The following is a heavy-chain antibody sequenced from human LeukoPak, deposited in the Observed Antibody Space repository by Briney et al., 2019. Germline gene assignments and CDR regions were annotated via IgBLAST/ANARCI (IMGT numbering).Heavy chain of an antibody. CDR3: ARDLRMAAAGTGWYFDL. CDR1: GGSISSYY. CDR2: IYYSGST. Sequence: ASETLSLTCTVSGGSISSYYWSWIRQPPGKGLEWIGYIYYSGSTNYKPSHKSRVTISVDTSKNQFSLKLSSVTAADTAVYYCARDLRMAAAGTGWYFDLWGRGTLVTVSS. D-gene: IGHD6-13*01. V-gene: IGHV4-59*01. J-gene: IGHJ2*01.